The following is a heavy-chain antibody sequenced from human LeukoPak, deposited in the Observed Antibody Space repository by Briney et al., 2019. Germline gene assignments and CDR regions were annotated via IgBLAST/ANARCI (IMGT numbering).Heavy chain of an antibody. CDR1: GFTFDDYT. Sequence: PPGGSLRLSCAASGFTFDDYTMHWVRQAPGRGLEWVSLISWNGYGTYYADSMKGRFTISRDNSKNSLYLQMNSLRTEDTALYYCAKERGSSGYFDYWGQGTLVTVSS. J-gene: IGHJ4*02. D-gene: IGHD6-6*01. CDR2: ISWNGYGT. CDR3: AKERGSSGYFDY. V-gene: IGHV3-43*01.